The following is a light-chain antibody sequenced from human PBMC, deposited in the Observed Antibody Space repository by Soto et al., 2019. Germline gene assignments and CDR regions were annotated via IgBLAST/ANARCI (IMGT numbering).Light chain of an antibody. CDR1: QDISKA. CDR3: QQYKTYPLT. J-gene: IGKJ4*01. V-gene: IGKV1-16*02. Sequence: DTQMTQSPSSLSASVGDRVTITCRASQDISKALAWFQQKPGKAPKLLIYAASNLQSGVPSKFSGRGSGTDFTLTISSLQPEDFATYFCQQYKTYPLTFGGGTKVEIK. CDR2: AAS.